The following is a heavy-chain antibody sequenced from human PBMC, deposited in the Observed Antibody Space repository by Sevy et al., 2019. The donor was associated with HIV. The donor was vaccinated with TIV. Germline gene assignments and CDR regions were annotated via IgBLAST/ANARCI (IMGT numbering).Heavy chain of an antibody. D-gene: IGHD3-22*01. Sequence: GGSLRLSCAASGSSFSRYAMNWVRQAPGKGLEWVSGISGSGGSGDKTNYADLVKGRSTISRDDSKNSLYLQLNGLRAEETAIYYCTRKYDSSGYFDYWGQGTLVTVSS. CDR2: ISGSGGSGDKT. V-gene: IGHV3-23*01. CDR1: GSSFSRYA. CDR3: TRKYDSSGYFDY. J-gene: IGHJ4*02.